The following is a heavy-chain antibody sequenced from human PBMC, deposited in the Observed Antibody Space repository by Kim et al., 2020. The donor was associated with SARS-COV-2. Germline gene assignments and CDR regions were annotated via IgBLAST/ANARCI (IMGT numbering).Heavy chain of an antibody. CDR3: ARVGDTLAYEN. Sequence: GGSLRLSCAASGFTFSSHSMHWVRQTPGKGLEYVSGINYNGGRIYYANSVKGRFTISRDNSKSTLSLQMGSLRAEDMAVYYCARVGDTLAYENWGQGALVTVSS. V-gene: IGHV3-64*01. CDR1: GFTFSSHS. J-gene: IGHJ4*02. D-gene: IGHD1-26*01. CDR2: INYNGGRI.